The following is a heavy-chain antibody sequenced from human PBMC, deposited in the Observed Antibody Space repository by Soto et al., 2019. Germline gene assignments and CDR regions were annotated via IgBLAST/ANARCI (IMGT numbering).Heavy chain of an antibody. CDR2: ISAYNGNT. D-gene: IGHD4-17*01. CDR3: ARDTVTTAPAPFFDY. CDR1: GYTFTSYG. J-gene: IGHJ4*02. Sequence: QVQLAQSGAEVKTPGASVKVSCKASGYTFTSYGISWVRQAPGQGLEWMGWISAYNGNTNYAQKLKGRVTMTTDTSTSTAYMERRRLRSDVTAVYYCARDTVTTAPAPFFDYWGQGTLVTVSS. V-gene: IGHV1-18*01.